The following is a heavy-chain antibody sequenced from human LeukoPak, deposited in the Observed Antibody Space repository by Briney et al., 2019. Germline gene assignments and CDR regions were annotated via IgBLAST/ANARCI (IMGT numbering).Heavy chain of an antibody. Sequence: GGSLRLSCTVSGFTVSSNSMSWVRQAPGKGLEWVSFIYSGTIHYSDSVKGRFTISRDNSKNTLYLQMNSLRAEDTAVYYCASRRRFGTLDYWGQGTLVTVSS. J-gene: IGHJ4*02. D-gene: IGHD3-10*01. CDR1: GFTVSSNS. CDR2: IYSGTI. V-gene: IGHV3-53*01. CDR3: ASRRRFGTLDY.